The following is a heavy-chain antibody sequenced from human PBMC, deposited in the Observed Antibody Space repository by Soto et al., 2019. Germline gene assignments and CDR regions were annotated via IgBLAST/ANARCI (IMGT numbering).Heavy chain of an antibody. J-gene: IGHJ4*02. CDR3: EKGQEVGANSFDS. Sequence: EVQLVESGGGLVQPGGSLRLTCAASGFTFRSFDFHWVRQATGKGLEWVATIGTIGDTYYPVSVKGRFTVSRENANSSVSLQMDGLGDGNTAVYFCEKGQEVGANSFDSWGQGPPVAVSS. CDR2: IGTIGDT. CDR1: GFTFRSFD. D-gene: IGHD2-15*01. V-gene: IGHV3-13*01.